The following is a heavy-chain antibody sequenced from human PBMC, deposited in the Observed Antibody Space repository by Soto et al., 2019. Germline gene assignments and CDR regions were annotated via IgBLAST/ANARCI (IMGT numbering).Heavy chain of an antibody. J-gene: IGHJ4*02. CDR3: ARGRVVGPTGILDY. V-gene: IGHV3-48*01. Sequence: SLKGRFTISRDNVQNSMDLQMNGLRGDDTAVYYCARGRVVGPTGILDYWGQGTLVIVSS. D-gene: IGHD1-26*01.